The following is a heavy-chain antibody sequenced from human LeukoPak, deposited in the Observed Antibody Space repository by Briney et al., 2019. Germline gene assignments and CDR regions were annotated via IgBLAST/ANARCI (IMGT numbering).Heavy chain of an antibody. Sequence: PSQTLSLTCTVSGDSISSGGYYWSWIRQHPEKGLEWIGYIYYTGSSYYNPSLVSRVTMSVDTSKNQFSLKLRSVTAADTAVYYCARGNYFDTAGFYDSWGREPWSTSPQ. V-gene: IGHV4-31*03. CDR3: ARGNYFDTAGFYDS. D-gene: IGHD3-9*01. CDR1: GDSISSGGYY. CDR2: IYYTGSS. J-gene: IGHJ4*02.